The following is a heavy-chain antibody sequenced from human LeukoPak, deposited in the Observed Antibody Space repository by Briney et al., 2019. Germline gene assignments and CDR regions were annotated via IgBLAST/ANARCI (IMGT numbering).Heavy chain of an antibody. CDR3: ARGADYYYMDV. J-gene: IGHJ6*03. Sequence: SQTLSLXCTVSGGSISSGSYYWSWIRQPAGKGLEWIGRIYTSGITNYNPSLKSRVTISVDTSKNQFSLKLSSVTAADTAVYYCARGADYYYMDVWGKGTTVAVSS. V-gene: IGHV4-61*02. CDR2: IYTSGIT. CDR1: GGSISSGSYY.